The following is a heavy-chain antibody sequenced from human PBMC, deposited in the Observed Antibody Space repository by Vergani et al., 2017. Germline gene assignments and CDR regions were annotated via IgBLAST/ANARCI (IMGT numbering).Heavy chain of an antibody. CDR2: IIPIVGTA. D-gene: IGHD2-2*01. Sequence: QVQLVQSGAEVKKPGSSVKVSCKASGGTFSSYAISWVRQAPGQGLEWMGGIIPIVGTANYAQKLQGRVTITADESKSTAYMELSSLRSEDTALYYCARDQAERPAAMPGGGFDPWGQGTLVTVSS. CDR1: GGTFSSYA. J-gene: IGHJ5*02. CDR3: ARDQAERPAAMPGGGFDP. V-gene: IGHV1-69*12.